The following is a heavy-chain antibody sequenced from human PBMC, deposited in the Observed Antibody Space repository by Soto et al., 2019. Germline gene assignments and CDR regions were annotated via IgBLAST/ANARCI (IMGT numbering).Heavy chain of an antibody. CDR3: TRDPLNSSWYTGWFDP. D-gene: IGHD6-13*01. CDR1: GFTFGDYA. CDR2: IRSKAYGGTT. Sequence: LRLSCTASGFTFGDYAMSWFRQAPVKGLEWVGFIRSKAYGGTTEYAASVKGRFTISRDDSKSIAYLQMNSLKTEDTAVYYCTRDPLNSSWYTGWFDPWGQGTLVTVSS. V-gene: IGHV3-49*03. J-gene: IGHJ5*02.